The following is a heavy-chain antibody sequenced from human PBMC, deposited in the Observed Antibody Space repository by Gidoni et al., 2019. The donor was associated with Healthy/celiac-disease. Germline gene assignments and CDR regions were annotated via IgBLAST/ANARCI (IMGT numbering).Heavy chain of an antibody. CDR2: INHSGST. Sequence: QVQLQQWGAGLLKPSETLSLTCAVYGGSFSGYYWSWIRQPPGKGLEWIGEINHSGSTNYNPSLKSRVTISVDTSKNQFSLKLSSVTAADTAVYYCARGSGGEYSYGYYYFDYWGQGTLVTVSS. CDR1: GGSFSGYY. D-gene: IGHD5-18*01. CDR3: ARGSGGEYSYGYYYFDY. V-gene: IGHV4-34*01. J-gene: IGHJ4*02.